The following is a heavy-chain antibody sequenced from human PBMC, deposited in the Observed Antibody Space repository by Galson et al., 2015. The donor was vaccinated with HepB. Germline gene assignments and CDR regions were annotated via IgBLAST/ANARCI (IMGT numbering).Heavy chain of an antibody. D-gene: IGHD5-18*01. Sequence: SVKVSCKASGYTFTSFGISWVRQAPGQGLEWMGWISAYNGNINFAQKFQGRVTMTKDTSTSTAYMELRSLRSDDTAVYYCARDLCEDTTMSFFDYWGQGTLVTVSS. CDR2: ISAYNGNI. CDR3: ARDLCEDTTMSFFDY. V-gene: IGHV1-18*01. J-gene: IGHJ4*02. CDR1: GYTFTSFG.